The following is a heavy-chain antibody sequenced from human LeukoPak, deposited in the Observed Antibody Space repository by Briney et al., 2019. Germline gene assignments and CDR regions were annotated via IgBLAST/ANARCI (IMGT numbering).Heavy chain of an antibody. CDR3: AKVGGVGARWYFDY. J-gene: IGHJ4*02. Sequence: GRSLRLSCAASGFTFNNYGMHWVRQAPGKGLEWVAVIWYDGSNKYYADSVKGRFTISRDNSKNTLYLQMNSLRAEDTAVYYCAKVGGVGARWYFDYWGQGTLVTVSS. CDR1: GFTFNNYG. CDR2: IWYDGSNK. V-gene: IGHV3-33*06. D-gene: IGHD1-26*01.